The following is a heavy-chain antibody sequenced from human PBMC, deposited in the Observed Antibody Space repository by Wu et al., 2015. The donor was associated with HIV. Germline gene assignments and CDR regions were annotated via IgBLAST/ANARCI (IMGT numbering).Heavy chain of an antibody. CDR2: INPNSGGT. J-gene: IGHJ4*02. Sequence: QVQLVQSGAEVKKPGASVKVSCKASGYTFTGYYMHWVRQAPGQGLEWMGWINPNSGGTNYAQKFQGRVTMTRDTSISTAYMELSRLRSDDTAVYYCARIVVVPAAVGEVDYWGQGTLVTVSS. CDR3: ARIVVVPAAVGEVDY. CDR1: GYTFTGYY. V-gene: IGHV1-2*02. D-gene: IGHD2-2*01.